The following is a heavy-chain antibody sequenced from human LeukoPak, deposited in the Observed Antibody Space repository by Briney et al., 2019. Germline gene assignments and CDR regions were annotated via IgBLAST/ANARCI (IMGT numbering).Heavy chain of an antibody. V-gene: IGHV3-23*01. Sequence: GGSLRLSCAASGFTFSRYAMNWVRQAPGKGLEWGSFISGSGGSTYHVDSVKGRFTISRDNSKNTLYLQMNSLRAEDTAVYYCAKTPYVDIRMVTFDYWGQGALVTVSS. D-gene: IGHD5-18*01. J-gene: IGHJ4*02. CDR1: GFTFSRYA. CDR2: ISGSGGST. CDR3: AKTPYVDIRMVTFDY.